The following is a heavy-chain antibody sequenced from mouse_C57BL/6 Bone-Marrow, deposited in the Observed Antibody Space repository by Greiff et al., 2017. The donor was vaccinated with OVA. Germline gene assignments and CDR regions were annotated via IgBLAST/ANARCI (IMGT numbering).Heavy chain of an antibody. D-gene: IGHD4-1*01. CDR1: GFTFSDYG. CDR2: ISSGSSTI. Sequence: DVKLVESGGGLVKPGGSLKLSCAASGFTFSDYGMHWVRQAPEKGLEWVAYISSGSSTIYYADTVKGRFTISRDNAKNTLFLQMTSLRSEDTAIYYCARLGGDDWGQSTTLTVSS. CDR3: ARLGGDD. V-gene: IGHV5-17*01. J-gene: IGHJ2*01.